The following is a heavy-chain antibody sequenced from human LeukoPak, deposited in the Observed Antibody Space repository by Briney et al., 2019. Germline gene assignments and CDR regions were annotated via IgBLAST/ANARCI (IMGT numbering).Heavy chain of an antibody. CDR2: LNGTGATT. CDR1: GFTFTTYA. J-gene: IGHJ3*01. V-gene: IGHV3-23*01. Sequence: PGGYLRLSCAASGFTFTTYALSWVRQAPGKGLECVSGLNGTGATTYYADSVEGRFTISRDNSKNTLYLQMNSLRPEDTAVYFCAKWMHFWSGYPADAFDVWGQGTMVTVSS. D-gene: IGHD3-3*02. CDR3: AKWMHFWSGYPADAFDV.